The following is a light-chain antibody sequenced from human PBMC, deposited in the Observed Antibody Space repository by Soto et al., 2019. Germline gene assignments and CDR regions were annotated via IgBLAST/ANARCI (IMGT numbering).Light chain of an antibody. Sequence: QSVLTQPPSVSGAPGQRVTISCTGSSSNIGAGYDVHWYQQLPGTAPKLLIYGNSNRPSGVPDRISGSKSGTSASLAITGLQAEDEAYYYCQSYDSSLSGSYVFGTGTKVTVL. CDR1: SSNIGAGYD. J-gene: IGLJ1*01. CDR2: GNS. V-gene: IGLV1-40*01. CDR3: QSYDSSLSGSYV.